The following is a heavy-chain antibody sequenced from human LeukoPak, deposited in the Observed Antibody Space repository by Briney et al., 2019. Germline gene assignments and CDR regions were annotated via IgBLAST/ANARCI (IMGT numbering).Heavy chain of an antibody. V-gene: IGHV1-2*02. J-gene: IGHJ3*02. D-gene: IGHD6-19*01. CDR2: INPNSGGT. CDR1: GYTFTGYY. CDR3: ARGYPAVADAFDI. Sequence: ASVKVSCKASGYTFTGYYMHWVRQAPGQGLEWMGWINPNSGGTNYAQKFQGRVTMTRNTSISTAYMELSSLRSEDTAVYYCARGYPAVADAFDIWGQGTMVTVSS.